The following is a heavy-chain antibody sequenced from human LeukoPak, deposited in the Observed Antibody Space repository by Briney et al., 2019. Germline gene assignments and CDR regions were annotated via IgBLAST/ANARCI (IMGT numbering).Heavy chain of an antibody. D-gene: IGHD6-19*01. CDR3: ARETEKQWQY. Sequence: SETLSLTCTVSGGSISSSSYYWGWIRQPAGKGLEWIGRIYINGRTNYNPSLKSRVTISLDTSKNQFSLNMSSVTAADTAVYYCARETEKQWQYWGQGTMVTVSS. CDR1: GGSISSSSYY. V-gene: IGHV4-61*02. CDR2: IYINGRT. J-gene: IGHJ3*01.